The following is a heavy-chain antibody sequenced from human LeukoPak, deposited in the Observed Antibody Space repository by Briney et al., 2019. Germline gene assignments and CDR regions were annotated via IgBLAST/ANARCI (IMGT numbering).Heavy chain of an antibody. D-gene: IGHD3-9*01. J-gene: IGHJ4*02. CDR3: ARGNILTGYCFDF. CDR1: GGSFSGYY. V-gene: IGHV4-34*01. Sequence: SETLSLTCAVYGGSFSGYYWSWIRQPPGKGLEWIGEINHSGSTNYNPSLKSRVAISVDTSKNQFSLKLSSVTAADTAVYYCARGNILTGYCFDFWGQGALVTVSS. CDR2: INHSGST.